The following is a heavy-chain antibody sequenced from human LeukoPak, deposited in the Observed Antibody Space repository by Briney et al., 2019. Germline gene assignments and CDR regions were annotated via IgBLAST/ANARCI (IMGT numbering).Heavy chain of an antibody. J-gene: IGHJ4*02. CDR1: GGSISSYY. CDR2: IYTSGSI. Sequence: SETLSLTCTVSGGSISSYYWSWIRQPAGKGLEWIGRIYTSGSINYNASLKSRVSMSVDTSKNQFSLKLSSVTAADTAVFYCARENSGSYREFDYWGQGTLVTVSS. V-gene: IGHV4-4*07. CDR3: ARENSGSYREFDY. D-gene: IGHD1-26*01.